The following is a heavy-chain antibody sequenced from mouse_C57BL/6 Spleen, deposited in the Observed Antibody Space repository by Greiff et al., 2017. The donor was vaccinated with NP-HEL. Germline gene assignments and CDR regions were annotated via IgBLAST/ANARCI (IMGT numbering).Heavy chain of an antibody. Sequence: QVQLQQSGAELVRPGASVTLSCKASGYTFTDYEMHWVKQTPVHGLEWIGAIDPETGGTAYNQKFKGKAILTADKSSSTAYMELRSLTSEDSAVYYCTREGDVGYYFDYWGQGTTLTVSS. CDR3: TREGDVGYYFDY. CDR2: IDPETGGT. J-gene: IGHJ2*01. D-gene: IGHD4-1*01. CDR1: GYTFTDYE. V-gene: IGHV1-15*01.